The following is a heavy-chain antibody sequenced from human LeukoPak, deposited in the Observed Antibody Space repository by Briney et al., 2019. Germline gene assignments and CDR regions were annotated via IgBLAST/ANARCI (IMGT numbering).Heavy chain of an antibody. CDR1: GGSISSGSYY. Sequence: PSETLSLTCTVSGGSISSGSYYWSRIRQPAGKGLEWIGRIYTSGSTNYNPSLKSRVTISVDTSKNQFSLKLSSVTAADTAVYYCASYTGNDAFDIWGQGTMVTVSS. D-gene: IGHD2-2*02. V-gene: IGHV4-61*02. CDR3: ASYTGNDAFDI. J-gene: IGHJ3*02. CDR2: IYTSGST.